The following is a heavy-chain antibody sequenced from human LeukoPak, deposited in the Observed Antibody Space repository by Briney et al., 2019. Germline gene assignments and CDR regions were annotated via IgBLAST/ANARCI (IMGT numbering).Heavy chain of an antibody. D-gene: IGHD3-10*02. V-gene: IGHV3-11*04. CDR1: GFTVSSNY. CDR2: ISSSGSTI. J-gene: IGHJ4*02. Sequence: GGSLRLSCAASGFTVSSNYMSWVRQAPGKGLEWVSYISSSGSTIYYADSVEGRFTISRDNAKNSLYLQMNSLRAEDTAVYYCARGIGYVPFDYWGQGTLVTVSS. CDR3: ARGIGYVPFDY.